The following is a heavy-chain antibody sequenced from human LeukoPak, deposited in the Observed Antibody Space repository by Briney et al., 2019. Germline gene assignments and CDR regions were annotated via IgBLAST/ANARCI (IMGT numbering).Heavy chain of an antibody. CDR2: ISDSGSP. Sequence: SETLSLTCTVPGGSISSSYWSWIRQPPGKGLEWIGYISDSGSPDYSPSLKSRVTILADTSKNQFSLTLTSVTAADTAVYYCARDHWLLSSKTWYYYGMDVWGQGTTVTVSS. CDR3: ARDHWLLSSKTWYYYGMDV. CDR1: GGSISSSY. D-gene: IGHD3-9*01. J-gene: IGHJ6*02. V-gene: IGHV4-59*01.